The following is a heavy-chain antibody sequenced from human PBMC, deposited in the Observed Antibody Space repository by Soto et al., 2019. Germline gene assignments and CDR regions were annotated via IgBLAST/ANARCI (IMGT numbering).Heavy chain of an antibody. Sequence: QVQLQESGPGLVKPSQTLSLTCTISGGSITSADYYWPWIRQFPGKGLEWIAYMYSSGTNHYNPSLKCRATISFDTTNSQFSPEVQSATAADTAVYYYARVGLHLGELSRNWFDPWGQGSLVTVSS. V-gene: IGHV4-31*03. CDR1: GGSITSADYY. CDR3: ARVGLHLGELSRNWFDP. J-gene: IGHJ5*02. D-gene: IGHD3-16*02. CDR2: MYSSGTN.